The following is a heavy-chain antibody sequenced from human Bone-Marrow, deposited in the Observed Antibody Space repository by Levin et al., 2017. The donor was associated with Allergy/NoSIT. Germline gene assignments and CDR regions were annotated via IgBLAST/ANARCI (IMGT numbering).Heavy chain of an antibody. Sequence: KISCKASGGTFSTYALSWVRQAPGQGLEWIGDITPMFGTANYAQTMEGRVTITADEATSTAYMEVNSLRSEDTAVYYCARKFRQGNDAFDIWGQGTLVTVSS. CDR3: ARKFRQGNDAFDI. CDR2: ITPMFGTA. V-gene: IGHV1-69*01. CDR1: GGTFSTYA. J-gene: IGHJ3*02.